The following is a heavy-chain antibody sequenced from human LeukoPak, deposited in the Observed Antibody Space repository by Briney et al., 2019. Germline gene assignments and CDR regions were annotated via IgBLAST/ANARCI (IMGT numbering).Heavy chain of an antibody. Sequence: GGSLRLSCAASEFSVGSNYMTWVRQAPGKGLEWVSLIYSGGSTYYADSVKGRFTISRDNSKNTLYLQMNSLRAEDTAVYYCARDLVVVVPAAKIQPSYFDYWGQGTLVTVSS. D-gene: IGHD2-2*01. V-gene: IGHV3-66*01. CDR1: EFSVGSNY. CDR2: IYSGGST. CDR3: ARDLVVVVPAAKIQPSYFDY. J-gene: IGHJ4*02.